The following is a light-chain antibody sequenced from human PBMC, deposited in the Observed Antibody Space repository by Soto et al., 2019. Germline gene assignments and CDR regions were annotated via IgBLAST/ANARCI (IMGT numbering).Light chain of an antibody. CDR1: HNVFYRSNNKNH. CDR2: WAS. J-gene: IGKJ2*01. V-gene: IGKV4-1*01. Sequence: DIVMTQSPDSLAVSLGERATINCKSSHNVFYRSNNKNHIAWYQQKPGQPPKLLIYWASTRESGVPDRFSGSESGTDFTLTISSLQAEDAAVYYCQSYVNPPMYTFGQGTKVEVK. CDR3: QSYVNPPMYT.